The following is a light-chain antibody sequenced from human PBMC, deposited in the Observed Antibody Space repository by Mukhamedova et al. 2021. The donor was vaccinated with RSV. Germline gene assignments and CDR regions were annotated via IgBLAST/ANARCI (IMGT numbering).Light chain of an antibody. CDR3: QQFNTYPLT. V-gene: IGKV1-13*02. J-gene: IGKJ4*01. Sequence: WYQRRVHGRAPKLLIYDASSLESGVPSRFAGSGYGTDFTLTISSLQPEDFTVYYCQQFNTYPLTFGGGTNVEIK. CDR2: DAS.